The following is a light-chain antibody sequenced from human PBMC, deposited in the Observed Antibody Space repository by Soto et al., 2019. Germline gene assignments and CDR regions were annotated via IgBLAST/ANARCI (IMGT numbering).Light chain of an antibody. CDR1: QSISSW. Sequence: DIPMTQSPSTLSASVGDRVTITCRASQSISSWLAWYQQKPGKAPNLLIYKASTLGSRVPSRFSGGGSGTEFTLTISSLQPDDFATYYCQQHSSSSPYTFGQGTKLEIK. CDR3: QQHSSSSPYT. CDR2: KAS. V-gene: IGKV1-5*03. J-gene: IGKJ2*01.